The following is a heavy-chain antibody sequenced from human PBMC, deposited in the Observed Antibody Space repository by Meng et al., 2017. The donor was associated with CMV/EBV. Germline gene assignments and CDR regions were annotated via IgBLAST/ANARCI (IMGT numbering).Heavy chain of an antibody. D-gene: IGHD6-13*01. J-gene: IGHJ5*02. CDR1: GFTFSGSA. CDR2: IRSKANSYAT. V-gene: IGHV3-73*01. Sequence: GESLKISCAASGFTFSGSAMHRVRQASGKGLEWVGRIRSKANSYATAYAASVKGRFTISRDDSKNTAYLQMNSLKTEDTAVYYCTSRYFSSSWYWFDPWGQGTLVTVSS. CDR3: TSRYFSSSWYWFDP.